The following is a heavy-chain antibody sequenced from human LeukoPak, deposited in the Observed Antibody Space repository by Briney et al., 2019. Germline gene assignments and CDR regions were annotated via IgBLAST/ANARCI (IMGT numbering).Heavy chain of an antibody. D-gene: IGHD1-26*01. CDR1: GFTFSSYW. CDR2: IKQDGRTK. J-gene: IGHJ3*02. Sequence: GGSLRLSCAASGFTFSSYWMSWVRQAPGKGLEWVANIKQDGRTKYHVYSVKCRFTISRDNAKTSLNLQMSRLRAEDTAVYYGAGSRVGADSFDRCSQGTIATV. CDR3: AGSRVGADSFDR. V-gene: IGHV3-7*03.